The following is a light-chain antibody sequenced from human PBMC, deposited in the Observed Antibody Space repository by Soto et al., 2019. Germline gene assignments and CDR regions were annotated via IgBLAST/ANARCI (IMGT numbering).Light chain of an antibody. CDR1: SSNIGINY. J-gene: IGLJ1*01. CDR3: GTWDSGLSAGPYYV. V-gene: IGLV1-51*02. CDR2: ENN. Sequence: QSVLTQPPSVSAAPGQKVTISCSGSSSNIGINYVSWYQQLPGTAPKLLIYENNKRPSGIPDRFSGSKSGTSATLGITGLQTGDEADYYCGTWDSGLSAGPYYVFGTGTKVTVL.